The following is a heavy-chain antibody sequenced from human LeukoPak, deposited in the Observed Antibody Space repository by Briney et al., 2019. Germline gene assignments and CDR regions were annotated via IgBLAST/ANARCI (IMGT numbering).Heavy chain of an antibody. CDR3: AREKYCTVYDCLHGRFYFNS. D-gene: IGHD2-8*02. CDR2: ISSDGRNG. J-gene: IGHJ4*02. Sequence: GQSLRLSCAASGFAFSTYNMHWVRQAPGKGLGWVAVISSDGRNGNYADSVRGRFTISRDNSKNTLYLHTNTLRPEDTAVHYCAREKYCTVYDCLHGRFYFNSWGQGTLVAVSS. CDR1: GFAFSTYN. V-gene: IGHV3-30*04.